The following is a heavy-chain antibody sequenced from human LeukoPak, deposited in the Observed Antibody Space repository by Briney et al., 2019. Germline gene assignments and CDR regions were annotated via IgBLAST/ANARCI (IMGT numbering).Heavy chain of an antibody. D-gene: IGHD2-2*01. CDR2: IYWDDDK. CDR3: APVHPRCSSTSCPPNDAFDI. V-gene: IGHV2-5*02. CDR1: GFSLSTSGVG. Sequence: GSGPTLVNPTQTLTLTCTFSGFSLSTSGVGVGWIRQPPGKALEWLALIYWDDDKRYSPSLKSRLTITKDTSKNQVVLTMTNTDPVDAATYYCAPVHPRCSSTSCPPNDAFDIWGQGTMVTVSS. J-gene: IGHJ3*02.